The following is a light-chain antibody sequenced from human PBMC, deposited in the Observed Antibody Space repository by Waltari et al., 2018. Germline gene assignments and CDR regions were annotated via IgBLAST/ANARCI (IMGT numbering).Light chain of an antibody. V-gene: IGKV3-11*01. J-gene: IGKJ2*01. CDR3: QQRSNWPPYT. CDR2: DAS. Sequence: EIVLTQSPATLSLSPGENATLSCRASQSVSSYLAWYQQKPGQAPRLLIYDASNRATGIPARFSGSGSGTDFTLTISSLEPEDFAVYYCQQRSNWPPYTFGQGTKLEIK. CDR1: QSVSSY.